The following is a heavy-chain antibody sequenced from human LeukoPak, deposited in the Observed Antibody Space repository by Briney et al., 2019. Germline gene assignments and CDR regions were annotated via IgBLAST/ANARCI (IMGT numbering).Heavy chain of an antibody. CDR3: ARGIRSSSWTNYYYYGMDV. V-gene: IGHV3-66*01. Sequence: GGSLRLSCAASGFTVSSNYMSWVRQAPGKGLEWVSVIYSGGSTYYADSVKGRFTISRDNSKNTLYLQTNSLRAEDTAVYYCARGIRSSSWTNYYYYGMDVWGQGTTVTVSS. CDR1: GFTVSSNY. J-gene: IGHJ6*02. CDR2: IYSGGST. D-gene: IGHD6-13*01.